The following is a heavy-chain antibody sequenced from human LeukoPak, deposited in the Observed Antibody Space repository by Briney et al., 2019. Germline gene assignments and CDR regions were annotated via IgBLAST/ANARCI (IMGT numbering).Heavy chain of an antibody. D-gene: IGHD4-17*01. Sequence: SVKVSCKASGGTFSSYAISWVRQAPGQGLEWMGRIIPIFGTANYAQKFQGRVTITTDESTSTAYMELSSLRSEDTAVYYCARSNTVTTTIDYGGQGTLVTVSS. CDR2: IIPIFGTA. CDR3: ARSNTVTTTIDY. J-gene: IGHJ4*02. CDR1: GGTFSSYA. V-gene: IGHV1-69*05.